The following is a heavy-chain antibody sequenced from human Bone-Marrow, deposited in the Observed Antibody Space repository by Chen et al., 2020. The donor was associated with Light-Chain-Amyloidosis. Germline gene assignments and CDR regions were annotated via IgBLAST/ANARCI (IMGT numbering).Heavy chain of an antibody. D-gene: IGHD3-10*01. CDR3: ARGSYGSGSYYHYYYYGMDV. Sequence: VQSGAEVKKPGASVKVSCKASGYTFTSYDINWVRQATGQGLEWMGWMNPNSGNTGYAQKFQGRVTMTRNTSISTAYMELSSLRSEDTAVYYCARGSYGSGSYYHYYYYGMDVWGQGTTVTVSS. J-gene: IGHJ6*02. CDR1: GYTFTSYD. CDR2: MNPNSGNT. V-gene: IGHV1-8*01.